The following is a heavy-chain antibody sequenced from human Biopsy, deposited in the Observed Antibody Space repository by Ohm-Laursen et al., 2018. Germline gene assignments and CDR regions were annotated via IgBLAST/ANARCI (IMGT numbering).Heavy chain of an antibody. V-gene: IGHV4-4*07. Sequence: SDTLSLTCNVSGGDINNYYWSWIRQPARKGLEWIGRIYPGGSTNYNPSLKGRVTMSVDTSKKQLSLRLRSVTAADTAMYYCASVVLGPTNDAFDLWGQGTMVVVSS. CDR3: ASVVLGPTNDAFDL. J-gene: IGHJ3*01. CDR1: GGDINNYY. D-gene: IGHD3-22*01. CDR2: IYPGGST.